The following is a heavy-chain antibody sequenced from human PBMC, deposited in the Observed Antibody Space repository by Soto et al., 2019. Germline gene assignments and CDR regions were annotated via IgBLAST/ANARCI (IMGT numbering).Heavy chain of an antibody. CDR3: VMVDNYVTPTPQDV. V-gene: IGHV1-18*01. CDR2: ISPYTGNT. CDR1: SYIFVNYG. J-gene: IGHJ6*02. Sequence: QVQLVQSGEEVKKPGASVKVSCKASSYIFVNYGIAWVRQAPGQGLEWMGWISPYTGNTHSASKVQGRLTMTTDTSTSTAYMDLGSLTSDDTAVYYCVMVDNYVTPTPQDVWGQGTTVTVSS. D-gene: IGHD3-16*01.